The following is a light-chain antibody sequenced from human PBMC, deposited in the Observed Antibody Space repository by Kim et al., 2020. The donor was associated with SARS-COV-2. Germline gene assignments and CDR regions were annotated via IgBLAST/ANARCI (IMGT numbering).Light chain of an antibody. CDR1: ASDVGGHTC. V-gene: IGLV2-8*01. CDR2: DVN. Sequence: QSVPISCPGPASDVGGHTCDSWYQHHPGKAPKLMIYDVNKRPSGIPDRFSGSKSGNTASLTVSGLQAEDEADYYCGSYTGSNNFAVFGGGTQLTVL. CDR3: GSYTGSNNFAV. J-gene: IGLJ2*01.